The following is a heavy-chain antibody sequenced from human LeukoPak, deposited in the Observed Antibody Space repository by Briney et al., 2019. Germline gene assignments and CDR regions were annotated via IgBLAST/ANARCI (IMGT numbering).Heavy chain of an antibody. CDR2: ICGNNGNT. Sequence: PGGSLRLSCAASGFTFSSYAMSWVRQAPGKGLEWVLDICGNNGNTYYADSVKGRFTISRDNSKNTLYLQMNSLRAEDTAVYYCAKQTGGSCYSGFDSWGQGTVVTVST. J-gene: IGHJ4*02. D-gene: IGHD2-15*01. CDR3: AKQTGGSCYSGFDS. CDR1: GFTFSSYA. V-gene: IGHV3-23*01.